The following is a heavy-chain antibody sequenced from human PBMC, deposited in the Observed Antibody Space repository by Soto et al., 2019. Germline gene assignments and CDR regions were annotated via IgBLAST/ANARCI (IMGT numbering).Heavy chain of an antibody. CDR1: GGTFSSYA. Sequence: QVQLVQSGAEVKKPGSSVKVSCKASGGTFSSYAISWVRQAPGQGLEWMGGIIPIFGTANYAQKFQGRVTITADESTSRAYRERSSRRSEDTAVYYWAGPGANTVTRERDVFDLGGQGKRVPVSS. CDR2: IIPIFGTA. V-gene: IGHV1-69*12. J-gene: IGHJ3*01. D-gene: IGHD4-17*01. CDR3: AGPGANTVTRERDVFDL.